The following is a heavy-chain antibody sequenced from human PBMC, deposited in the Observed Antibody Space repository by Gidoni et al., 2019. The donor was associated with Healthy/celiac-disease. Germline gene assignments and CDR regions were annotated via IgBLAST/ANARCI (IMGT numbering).Heavy chain of an antibody. J-gene: IGHJ5*02. Sequence: QLQLPESGPGLLQPSDTLSLTCTVSGHSISSRSSYWGWIRQPPGKGLAWIGSIYYSGSTDYNPSLKSRVTISVDKSKNQCALKLSAVNAAEKAVYYCAVFTIGWFDPWGQGTLVTVSS. CDR3: AVFTIGWFDP. V-gene: IGHV4-39*01. CDR2: IYYSGST. D-gene: IGHD3-9*01. CDR1: GHSISSRSSY.